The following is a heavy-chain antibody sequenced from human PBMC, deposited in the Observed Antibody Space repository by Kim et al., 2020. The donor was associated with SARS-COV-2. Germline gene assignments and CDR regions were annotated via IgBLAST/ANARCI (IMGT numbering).Heavy chain of an antibody. CDR2: VTHSGID. CDR3: ARMSNCSSYDRSI. J-gene: IGHJ3*02. CDR1: GGSLTDYF. V-gene: IGHV4-34*01. D-gene: IGHD1-1*01. Sequence: SETLSLTCAVYGGSLTDYFWTWIRQSPGNGLEWIGHVTHSGIDNYNPSLPSRKTLFTITPKTSSSLFSRTLSSATAADNSLSFCARMSNCSSYDRSIW.